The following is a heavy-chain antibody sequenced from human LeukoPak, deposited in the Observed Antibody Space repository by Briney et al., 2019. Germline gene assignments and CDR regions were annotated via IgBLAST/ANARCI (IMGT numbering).Heavy chain of an antibody. V-gene: IGHV3-21*01. D-gene: IGHD2-15*01. CDR2: ISSSSSYI. CDR3: ARRYCSGGSCYWD. Sequence: PGGSLRLSCAASGFTFSNAWMSWVRQAPGKGLEWVSSISSSSSYIYYADSVKGRFTISRDNAKNSLYLQMNSLRAEDTAVYYCARRYCSGGSCYWDWGQGTMVTVSS. CDR1: GFTFSNAW. J-gene: IGHJ3*01.